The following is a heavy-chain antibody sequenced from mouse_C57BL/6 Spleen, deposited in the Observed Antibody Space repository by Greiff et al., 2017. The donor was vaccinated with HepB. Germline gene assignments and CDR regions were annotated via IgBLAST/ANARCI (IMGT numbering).Heavy chain of an antibody. CDR3: ARLGTGGFAY. V-gene: IGHV1-15*01. D-gene: IGHD4-1*01. CDR1: GYTFTDYE. CDR2: IDPETGGT. J-gene: IGHJ3*01. Sequence: VQLQESGAELVRPGASVTLSCKASGYTFTDYEMHWVKQTPVHGLEWIGAIDPETGGTAYNQKFKGKAILTADKSSSTAYMELRSLTSEDSAVYYCARLGTGGFAYWGQGTLVTVSA.